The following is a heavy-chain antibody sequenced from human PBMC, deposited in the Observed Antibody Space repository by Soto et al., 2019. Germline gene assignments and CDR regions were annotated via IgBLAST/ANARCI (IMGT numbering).Heavy chain of an antibody. Sequence: QVQLQESGPGLVKPSETLSLTCTVSGGSVSSGSHYWSWIRQPPGKGLEWIGYMYYRGSTNYNPSLQSRVTISADTSKNQFSLKLSSVTAADTAVYYCARARGAATARDYWGQGTLVTVSS. D-gene: IGHD6-13*01. CDR3: ARARGAATARDY. V-gene: IGHV4-61*01. CDR2: MYYRGST. J-gene: IGHJ4*02. CDR1: GGSVSSGSHY.